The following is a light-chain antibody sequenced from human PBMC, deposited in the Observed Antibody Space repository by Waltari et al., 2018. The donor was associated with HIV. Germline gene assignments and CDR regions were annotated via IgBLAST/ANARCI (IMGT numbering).Light chain of an antibody. CDR2: EAS. CDR1: QSVNSD. V-gene: IGKV3-11*01. Sequence: EIVLTQSPATLSLSPGERATLSCRASQSVNSDLAWYQQKPGQAPRPLNHEASNRATGIPARFSGRGSGTDVTLTISNLEPEDFAVYYCQQRSNGGGITFGQGTRLEIK. J-gene: IGKJ5*01. CDR3: QQRSNGGGIT.